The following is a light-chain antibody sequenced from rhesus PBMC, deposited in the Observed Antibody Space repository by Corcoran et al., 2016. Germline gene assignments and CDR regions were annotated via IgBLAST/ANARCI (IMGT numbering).Light chain of an antibody. V-gene: IGKV1-74*01. CDR1: ENVNQH. CDR3: QQSYGVPLT. CDR2: GTS. J-gene: IGKJ3*01. Sequence: DIQMTQSPSSLSASVGDRVTITCRASENVNQHLHWYQQKPGNAHKLLIFGTSSLKSGVPARFSGSGYGKDYTLTIRSLQPEDGATYYCQQSYGVPLTFVPGTKLD.